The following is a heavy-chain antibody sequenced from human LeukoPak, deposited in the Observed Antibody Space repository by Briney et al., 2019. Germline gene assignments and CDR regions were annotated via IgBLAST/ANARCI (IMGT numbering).Heavy chain of an antibody. CDR2: IKEDGSAK. CDR1: GFTFSGYW. Sequence: PGGSLRLSCAASGFTFSGYWMSWVRQAPGKGLEWVANIKEDGSAKYYADSVKGRFTISRDNAKNSLYMQMGSVIVEDTAVYYCARESVQLWLYLFEYWGQGSLVTVSS. V-gene: IGHV3-7*05. J-gene: IGHJ4*02. D-gene: IGHD5-18*01. CDR3: ARESVQLWLYLFEY.